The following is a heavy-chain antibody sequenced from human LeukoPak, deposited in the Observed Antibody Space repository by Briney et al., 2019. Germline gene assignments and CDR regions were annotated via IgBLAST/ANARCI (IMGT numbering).Heavy chain of an antibody. J-gene: IGHJ4*02. D-gene: IGHD3-3*01. V-gene: IGHV1-69*04. CDR2: IIPILGIA. Sequence: SVKVSCKASGGTFSSYAISWVRQAPGQGLERMGRIIPILGIANYAQKFQGRVTITADKSTSTAYMELSSLRSEDTAVYYCARDANYDFWSGYYAFDYWGQGTLVTVSS. CDR3: ARDANYDFWSGYYAFDY. CDR1: GGTFSSYA.